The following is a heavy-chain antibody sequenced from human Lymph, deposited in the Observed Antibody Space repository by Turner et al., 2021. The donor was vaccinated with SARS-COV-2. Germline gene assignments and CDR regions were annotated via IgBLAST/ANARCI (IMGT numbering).Heavy chain of an antibody. CDR1: RFNVSSNY. J-gene: IGHJ3*02. CDR2: IYSGGST. CDR3: ARDNPHDAFDI. Sequence: EVQLVETGGGLIQPGGSLRLSCAASRFNVSSNYMSWVRQAPGKGLEWVSVIYSGGSTFYADSVRGRFTISRDNSKNTLYLQMNSLRAEDTAVYYCARDNPHDAFDIWGQGIMVTVSS. V-gene: IGHV3-53*02.